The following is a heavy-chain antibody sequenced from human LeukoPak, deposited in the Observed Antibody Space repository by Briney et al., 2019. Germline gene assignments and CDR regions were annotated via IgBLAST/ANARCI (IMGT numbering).Heavy chain of an antibody. J-gene: IGHJ5*02. CDR1: GFTFSSYS. Sequence: GGSLRLSCAASGFTFSSYSMNWVRQAPGKGLEWVSSISSSSSYIYYADSVKGRFTISRDNAKNSLYLQMNSLRAEDTAVYYCARENIVVVTAQRYNWFDPWGQGTLVTVSS. D-gene: IGHD2-21*02. V-gene: IGHV3-21*01. CDR3: ARENIVVVTAQRYNWFDP. CDR2: ISSSSSYI.